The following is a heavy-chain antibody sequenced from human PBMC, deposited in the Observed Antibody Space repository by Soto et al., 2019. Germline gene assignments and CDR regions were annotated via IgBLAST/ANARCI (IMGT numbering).Heavy chain of an antibody. Sequence: PGGSLRLSCAASGFTFSSYSMNWVRQAPGKGLEWASYISSSSSTIYYADSVKGRFTISRDNAKNSLFLQMNSLRAEDTAVYYCARGRSASSDFDSWGQGTLVTVSS. CDR1: GFTFSSYS. J-gene: IGHJ4*02. CDR2: ISSSSSTI. V-gene: IGHV3-48*01. D-gene: IGHD3-10*01. CDR3: ARGRSASSDFDS.